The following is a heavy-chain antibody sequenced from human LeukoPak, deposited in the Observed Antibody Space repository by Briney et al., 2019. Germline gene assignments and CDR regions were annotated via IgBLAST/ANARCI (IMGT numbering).Heavy chain of an antibody. CDR3: ARVEYSYGHYYYGMDV. D-gene: IGHD5-18*01. J-gene: IGHJ6*02. Sequence: ASVKVSCKASGYTFTSYYMYWVRQAPGQGLEWMGIINPSGGSTSYAQKFQGRVTMTRDTSISTAYMELSRLRSDDTAVYYCARVEYSYGHYYYGMDVWGQGTTVTVSS. CDR1: GYTFTSYY. V-gene: IGHV1-46*01. CDR2: INPSGGST.